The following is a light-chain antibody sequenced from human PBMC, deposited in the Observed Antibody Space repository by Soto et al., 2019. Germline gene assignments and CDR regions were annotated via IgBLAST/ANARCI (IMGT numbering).Light chain of an antibody. CDR2: DAS. V-gene: IGKV1-33*01. CDR3: QQYDNLPIT. Sequence: DIQMTQSPSSLSASVGDRVTITCQASQNINNYLNLYQQKPGRAPKLLIYDASNLEAGVPSRFRGSGSGTDFTFTISSLQPEDFATYYCQQYDNLPITFGQGTRLEIK. CDR1: QNINNY. J-gene: IGKJ5*01.